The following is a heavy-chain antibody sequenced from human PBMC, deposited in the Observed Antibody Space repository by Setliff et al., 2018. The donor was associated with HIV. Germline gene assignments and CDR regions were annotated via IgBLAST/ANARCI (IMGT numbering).Heavy chain of an antibody. Sequence: SETLSLTCAVYGEFLSGYYWTWIRQPPGKGLEWIGEINHGGAPYYNPSLKSRVTISIDTSKSQFSLKLTSVTAADTAVYFCARDPHYFDTSGYYSYFYFDYWGHGTLVTVSS. CDR1: GEFLSGYY. CDR3: ARDPHYFDTSGYYSYFYFDY. V-gene: IGHV4-34*01. D-gene: IGHD3-22*01. CDR2: INHGGAP. J-gene: IGHJ4*01.